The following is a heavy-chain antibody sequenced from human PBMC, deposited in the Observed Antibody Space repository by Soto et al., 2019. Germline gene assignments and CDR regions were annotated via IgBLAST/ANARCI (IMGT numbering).Heavy chain of an antibody. CDR1: GGSINSSNYY. D-gene: IGHD1-26*01. J-gene: IGHJ4*02. CDR3: AREGRTYYSVFDN. CDR2: IDYSGST. V-gene: IGHV4-39*02. Sequence: PSETLSLTCTVSGGSINSSNYYWGWIRQPPGKGLEWIGNIDYSGSTYYNPSLKSRVTISVDTSKRQFSLRLSSLTAADTAVYYCAREGRTYYSVFDNWGQGALVTVSS.